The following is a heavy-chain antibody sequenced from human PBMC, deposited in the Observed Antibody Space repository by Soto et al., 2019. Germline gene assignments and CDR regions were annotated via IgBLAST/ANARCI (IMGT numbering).Heavy chain of an antibody. D-gene: IGHD3-22*01. CDR1: GGSFSGYY. V-gene: IGHV4-34*01. CDR2: INHSGST. Sequence: PSETLSLTCAVYGGSFSGYYWSWIHQPPGKGLEWIGEINHSGSTNYNPSLKSRVTISVDTSKNQFSLKLSSVTAADTAVYYCARGPITTNPRFDPWGQGTLVTVSS. CDR3: ARGPITTNPRFDP. J-gene: IGHJ5*02.